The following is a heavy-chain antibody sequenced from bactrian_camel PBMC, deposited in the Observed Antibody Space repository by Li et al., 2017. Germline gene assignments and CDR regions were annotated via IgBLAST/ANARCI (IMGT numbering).Heavy chain of an antibody. CDR2: INTGGSST. J-gene: IGHJ6*01. CDR1: GFVFRSHV. D-gene: IGHD6*01. CDR3: KPDPVRKGSWCFGG. V-gene: IGHV3S40*01. Sequence: VQLVESGGGLVQPGGSLRLSCAASGFVFRSHVMTWVRQAPGKGLEWVSRINTGGSSTYYADSVKGRFTISQDNAKRTGYLQMNSLKPEDTAMYYCKPDPVRKGSWCFGGWGQGTQVTVS.